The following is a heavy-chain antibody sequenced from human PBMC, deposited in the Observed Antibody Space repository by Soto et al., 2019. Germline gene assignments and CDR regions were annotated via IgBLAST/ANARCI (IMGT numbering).Heavy chain of an antibody. V-gene: IGHV3-74*01. Sequence: EGQLVESGGGLVQPGGSLRLSCAASEFTFSRYWMHWVRQAPGKGLVWVSRISHDGGDTIYADFVKGRFTIPRDNAGNMVYLQMNSLTGGDWAIYYCVRGWMSEHHVGNLPSWGRGPEVSASA. D-gene: IGHD1-26*01. CDR3: VRGWMSEHHVGNLPS. CDR2: ISHDGGDT. J-gene: IGHJ4*02. CDR1: EFTFSRYW.